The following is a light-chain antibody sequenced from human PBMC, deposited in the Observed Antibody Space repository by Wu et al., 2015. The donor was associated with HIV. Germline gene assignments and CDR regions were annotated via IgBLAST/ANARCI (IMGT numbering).Light chain of an antibody. CDR2: AAS. CDR1: QSINSN. Sequence: EIVLTQSPGTLSLSPGERATLSCRASQSINSNSLAWYQQKPGQAPRLLIYAASDRATDIPDRFSGSGSGTEFTLTISSLQSEDFAVYYCQQYNNWRSNFGQGTKLEIK. CDR3: QQYNNWRSN. J-gene: IGKJ2*01. V-gene: IGKV3D-15*01.